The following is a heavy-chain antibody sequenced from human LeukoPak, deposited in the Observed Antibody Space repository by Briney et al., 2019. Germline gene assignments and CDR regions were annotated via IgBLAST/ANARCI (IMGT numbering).Heavy chain of an antibody. V-gene: IGHV3-23*01. CDR2: ISGSGGST. CDR3: AKTARDIVVVPDAIFDF. CDR1: GFTFSSYG. D-gene: IGHD2-2*01. Sequence: GGSLRLSCAASGFTFSSYGMSWVRQAPGKGLDWVSGISGSGGSTYSADSVKGRFTISRDNSKNTLYLQMNSLRAEDTAVYYCAKTARDIVVVPDAIFDFWGQGTLVTVSS. J-gene: IGHJ4*02.